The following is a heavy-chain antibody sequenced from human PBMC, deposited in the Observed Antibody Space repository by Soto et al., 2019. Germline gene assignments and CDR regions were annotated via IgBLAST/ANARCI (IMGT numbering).Heavy chain of an antibody. Sequence: QVQLVQSGAEVKKPGASVKVSCKASGYTFTSYGISWVRQAPGQGLEWMGWISAYNGNTNYAQKLQCRVTXXTXTXXSTAYMKLRSLRSDDTAVYYCATDPSILTAHGMDVWGQGTTVTVSS. CDR3: ATDPSILTAHGMDV. J-gene: IGHJ6*02. CDR1: GYTFTSYG. V-gene: IGHV1-18*01. CDR2: ISAYNGNT. D-gene: IGHD3-9*01.